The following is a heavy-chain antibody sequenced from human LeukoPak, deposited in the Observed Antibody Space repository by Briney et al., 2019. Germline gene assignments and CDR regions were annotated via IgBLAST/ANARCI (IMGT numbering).Heavy chain of an antibody. CDR2: ISYDGSDK. CDR1: GFTFSSYA. J-gene: IGHJ4*02. Sequence: GGSLRLSCAASGFTFSSYAMHWVRQAAGKGLEWVAVISYDGSDKYYADSVKGRFTISRDNSKNTLYLQMNSLRPEDTAVYYCARDRDSGDYTAAPGDYWGQGTLVTVSS. CDR3: ARDRDSGDYTAAPGDY. D-gene: IGHD4-17*01. V-gene: IGHV3-30*04.